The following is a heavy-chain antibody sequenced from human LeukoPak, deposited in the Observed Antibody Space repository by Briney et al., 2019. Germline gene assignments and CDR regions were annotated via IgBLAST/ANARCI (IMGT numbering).Heavy chain of an antibody. D-gene: IGHD6-13*01. CDR3: ARGRVSSNTWYSTYYYYFYMDV. CDR2: IDHTGST. V-gene: IGHV4-59*01. J-gene: IGHJ6*03. CDR1: DDSITIYY. Sequence: SETLSLTCTVSDDSITIYYWTWIRQPPGKGLEWIGYIDHTGSTNYNPSLNSRVTISRDTSKNHFSLELTSATAADTAVYFCARGRVSSNTWYSTYYYYFYMDVWGKGTTVTVSS.